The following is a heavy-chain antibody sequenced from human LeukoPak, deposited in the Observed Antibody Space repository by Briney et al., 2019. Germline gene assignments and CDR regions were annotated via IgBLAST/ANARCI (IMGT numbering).Heavy chain of an antibody. Sequence: GGSLRLSCAASGFTFSSYEMNWVRQASGKGLEWVSYISSSGSTIYYADSVKGRFTISRDNAKNSLYLQMNSLRAEDTAVYYCARDLITMVRGASTYYYYYGMDVWGQGTTVTVSS. CDR3: ARDLITMVRGASTYYYYYGMDV. CDR1: GFTFSSYE. D-gene: IGHD3-10*01. J-gene: IGHJ6*02. CDR2: ISSSGSTI. V-gene: IGHV3-48*03.